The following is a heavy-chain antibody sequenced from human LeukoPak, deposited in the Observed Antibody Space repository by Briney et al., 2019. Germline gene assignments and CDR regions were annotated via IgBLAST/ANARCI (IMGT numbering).Heavy chain of an antibody. D-gene: IGHD2-2*01. J-gene: IGHJ4*02. V-gene: IGHV4-59*02. CDR3: AGGGYCSSASCHAPLFDW. CDR2: SHYSGSA. CDR1: GASVRRYY. Sequence: PSETLSLTCTVSGASVRRYYSSWIRQSPGKGLEWIGYSHYSGSANFNPSLKSRVSISVDTSKNQFSLNLRSLTAAGTAVYYCAGGGYCSSASCHAPLFDWWGPGILVTVSS.